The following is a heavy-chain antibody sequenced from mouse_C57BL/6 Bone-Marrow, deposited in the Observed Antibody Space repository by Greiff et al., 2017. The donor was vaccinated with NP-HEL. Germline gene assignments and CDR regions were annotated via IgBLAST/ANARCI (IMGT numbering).Heavy chain of an antibody. Sequence: VQLQQSGPELVKPGASVKISCKASGYTFTDYYMNWVKQSPGKSLEWIGDINPNNGGTSYNQKFKGKATLTVDKSSSTAYMELRSLTSKDSAVYYCARVGNYDRFAYWGQGTLVTVSA. D-gene: IGHD2-4*01. CDR1: GYTFTDYY. V-gene: IGHV1-26*01. J-gene: IGHJ3*01. CDR2: INPNNGGT. CDR3: ARVGNYDRFAY.